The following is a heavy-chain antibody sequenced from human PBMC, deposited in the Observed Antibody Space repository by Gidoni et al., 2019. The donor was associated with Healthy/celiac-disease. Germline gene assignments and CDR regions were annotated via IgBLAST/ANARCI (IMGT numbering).Heavy chain of an antibody. CDR2: LYHSGST. CDR1: GGSLSSGGYS. V-gene: IGHV4-30-2*01. D-gene: IGHD3-10*02. Sequence: QLQLQESGSGLVQPSQTLSLTCAVSGGSLSSGGYSWSWIRQPPGKGLEWIGYLYHSGSTYYNQSLKSRVTISVDRSKNQFSLKLSSVTAADTAVYYCARGGDVRGVMNGYFDYWGQGTLVTVSS. CDR3: ARGGDVRGVMNGYFDY. J-gene: IGHJ4*02.